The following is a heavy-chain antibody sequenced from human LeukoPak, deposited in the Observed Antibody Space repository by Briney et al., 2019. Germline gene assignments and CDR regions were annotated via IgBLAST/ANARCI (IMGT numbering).Heavy chain of an antibody. CDR3: ATGLGYYDILTG. CDR2: FDPEDGET. Sequence: ASVNVSCKVSGYTLTELSMHWVRQAPGKGLEWMGGFDPEDGETIYAQKFQGRVTMTEDTSTDTAYMELSSLRSEDTAVYYCATGLGYYDILTGWGQGTLVTVSS. V-gene: IGHV1-24*01. J-gene: IGHJ4*02. CDR1: GYTLTELS. D-gene: IGHD3-9*01.